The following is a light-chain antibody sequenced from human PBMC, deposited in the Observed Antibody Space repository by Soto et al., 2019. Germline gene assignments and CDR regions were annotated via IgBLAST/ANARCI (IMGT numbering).Light chain of an antibody. CDR1: QSISSW. J-gene: IGKJ4*01. CDR2: DAS. V-gene: IGKV1-5*01. Sequence: DIQMTQSASTLSASVGGRXXXXXXASQSISSWLAWYQQKPGKAPKLLIYDASSLESGVPSRFSGSGSGTEFTLTISSLQPDDFATYYCQQYNSYPLTFGGGTKVDIK. CDR3: QQYNSYPLT.